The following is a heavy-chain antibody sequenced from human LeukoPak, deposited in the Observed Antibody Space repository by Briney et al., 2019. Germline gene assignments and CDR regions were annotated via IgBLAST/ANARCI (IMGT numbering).Heavy chain of an antibody. V-gene: IGHV1-3*01. J-gene: IGHJ4*02. D-gene: IGHD6-19*01. CDR3: ARDSAPVDSSGWYGYFDY. Sequence: ASVKVSCKASGYTFTSYAMHWVRQAPGQRLEWMGWINAGNGNTKYSQKFQGRVTIIRDTSASTAYMELSSLRSEDTAVYYCARDSAPVDSSGWYGYFDYWGQGTLVTVSS. CDR1: GYTFTSYA. CDR2: INAGNGNT.